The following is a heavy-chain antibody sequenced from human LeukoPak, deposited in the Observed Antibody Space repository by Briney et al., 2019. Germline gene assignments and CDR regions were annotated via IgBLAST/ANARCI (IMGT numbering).Heavy chain of an antibody. Sequence: SQTLSLTSTVSGGSFSSGDYYWSWIRPAPGKGLEWIGYIYYSGSTYYNPSLKSRVTISVDTSKNQFSMKLSSVTAADTAVYYCARDRTGVYSDYWGQGTLVTVSS. V-gene: IGHV4-30-4*08. J-gene: IGHJ4*02. CDR3: ARDRTGVYSDY. CDR1: GGSFSSGDYY. D-gene: IGHD7-27*01. CDR2: IYYSGST.